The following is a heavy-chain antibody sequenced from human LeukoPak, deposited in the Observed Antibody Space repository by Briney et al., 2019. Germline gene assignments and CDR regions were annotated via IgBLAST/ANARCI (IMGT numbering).Heavy chain of an antibody. CDR1: GGSISSSSYY. CDR3: ARDYQGGYGDKTVDY. J-gene: IGHJ4*02. Sequence: SETLSVTCTVSGGSISSSSYYWGWIRQPPGKGLEWIGSIYYSGSTYYNPSLKSRVTISVDTSKNQFSLKLSSVTAADTAVYYCARDYQGGYGDKTVDYWGQGTLVTVSS. D-gene: IGHD5-18*01. CDR2: IYYSGST. V-gene: IGHV4-39*07.